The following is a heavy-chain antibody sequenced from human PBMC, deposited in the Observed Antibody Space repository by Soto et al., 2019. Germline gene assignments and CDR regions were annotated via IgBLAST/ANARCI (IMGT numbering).Heavy chain of an antibody. CDR1: GFTFDDYA. J-gene: IGHJ6*02. CDR3: AKDKGSGVGGYYGMDV. Sequence: EVQLVESGGGLVQPGRSLRLSCAASGFTFDDYAMHWVRQAPGKGLEWVSGISWNSGSIGYADSVKGRFTISRDNAKNSLYLQMNSLRAEDTALYDCAKDKGSGVGGYYGMDVWGQGTTVTVSS. CDR2: ISWNSGSI. V-gene: IGHV3-9*01. D-gene: IGHD6-19*01.